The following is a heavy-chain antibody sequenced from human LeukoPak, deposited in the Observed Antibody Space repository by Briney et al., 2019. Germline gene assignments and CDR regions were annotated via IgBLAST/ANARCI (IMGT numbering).Heavy chain of an antibody. CDR3: ARDRSYCIGADCYWGRLGY. V-gene: IGHV3-7*03. CDR1: GFTFNTYW. Sequence: PGGSLRLSCAASGFTFNTYWMSWVRQAPGKGLEWVANIKEDGSKKYYVDSVKGRFTISRDNAKDSVYLQMNSLRAEDTAVYYCARDRSYCIGADCYWGRLGYWGQGSLVTVSS. J-gene: IGHJ4*02. CDR2: IKEDGSKK. D-gene: IGHD2-15*01.